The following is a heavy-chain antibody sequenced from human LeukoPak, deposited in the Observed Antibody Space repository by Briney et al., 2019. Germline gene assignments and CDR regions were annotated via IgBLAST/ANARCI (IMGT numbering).Heavy chain of an antibody. CDR1: GFSFTSFG. Sequence: GGSLTLSCAASGFSFTSFGMHWVRQAPGKELEWVTFIRYDGSNKYYTDSVKGRFTISRDNSKNTLSLQMNSLGPEDTAVYYCAKDLGMGTRIDFRGQGTLVTVSS. J-gene: IGHJ4*02. V-gene: IGHV3-30*02. CDR3: AKDLGMGTRIDF. CDR2: IRYDGSNK. D-gene: IGHD5-24*01.